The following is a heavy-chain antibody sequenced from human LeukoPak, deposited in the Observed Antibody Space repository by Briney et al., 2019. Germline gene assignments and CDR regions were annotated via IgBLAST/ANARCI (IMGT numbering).Heavy chain of an antibody. CDR2: FDPEDGET. CDR3: AIRGNYYDSSGYYYGGFDP. CDR1: GYTLTELS. J-gene: IGHJ5*02. Sequence: ASVKVSCKVSGYTLTELSMHWVRQAPGKGLEWMGGFDPEDGETIYAQKFQGRVTMTEDTSTDTAYMELSSLRSEDTAVYYCAIRGNYYDSSGYYYGGFDPWGQGTLVTVSS. D-gene: IGHD3-22*01. V-gene: IGHV1-24*01.